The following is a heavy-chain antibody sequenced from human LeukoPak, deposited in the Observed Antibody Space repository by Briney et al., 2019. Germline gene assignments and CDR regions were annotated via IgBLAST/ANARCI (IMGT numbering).Heavy chain of an antibody. V-gene: IGHV1-46*01. CDR3: AREVVGATIRGTEKEGNNWFDP. Sequence: ASVKVSCKASGYTFTSYYMHWVRQAPGQGLEWMGIINPSGGSTSYAQKFQGRVTMTRDTSTSTVYMKLSSLRSEDTAVYYCAREVVGATIRGTEKEGNNWFDPWGQGTLVTVSS. D-gene: IGHD1-26*01. CDR1: GYTFTSYY. J-gene: IGHJ5*02. CDR2: INPSGGST.